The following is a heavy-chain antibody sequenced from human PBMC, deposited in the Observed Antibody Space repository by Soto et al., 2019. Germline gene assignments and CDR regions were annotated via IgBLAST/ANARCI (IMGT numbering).Heavy chain of an antibody. Sequence: GGYLRLSCSVSGFIFSNYAMHWVRQTPGKGLEYVSAISTNGGGTYHADSVNGRFTISRDNSKNTLYLQMSSLRAEDTAVYYCVKALSARYNSAKAFDVWGQGTLVTVSS. CDR1: GFIFSNYA. CDR2: ISTNGGGT. V-gene: IGHV3-64D*06. D-gene: IGHD1-20*01. CDR3: VKALSARYNSAKAFDV. J-gene: IGHJ3*01.